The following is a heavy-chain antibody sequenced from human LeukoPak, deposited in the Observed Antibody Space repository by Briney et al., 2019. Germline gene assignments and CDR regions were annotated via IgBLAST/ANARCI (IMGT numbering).Heavy chain of an antibody. D-gene: IGHD4-23*01. V-gene: IGHV1-69*06. J-gene: IGHJ4*02. CDR3: ARQGYGGHSRGAADY. CDR2: IIPIFGTA. CDR1: GGTFSSYA. Sequence: ASVKVSCKASGGTFSSYAISWVRQAPGQGLEWMGGIIPIFGTANYAQKFQGRVTITADKSTSTAYMELSSLRPEDTAVYYCARQGYGGHSRGAADYWGQGALVTVSS.